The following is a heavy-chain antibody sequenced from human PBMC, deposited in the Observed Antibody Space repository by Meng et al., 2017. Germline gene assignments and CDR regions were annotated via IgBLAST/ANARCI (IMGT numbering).Heavy chain of an antibody. Sequence: GESLKISCAASGFTFSSYAMSWVRQAPGKGLEWVSAISGSGGSTYYADSVKGRFTISRDNSKNTLYLQMNSLRAEDTAVYYCAKSNSSGWYQYFDYWGQGSLVTFSS. V-gene: IGHV3-23*01. CDR3: AKSNSSGWYQYFDY. J-gene: IGHJ4*02. D-gene: IGHD6-19*01. CDR1: GFTFSSYA. CDR2: ISGSGGST.